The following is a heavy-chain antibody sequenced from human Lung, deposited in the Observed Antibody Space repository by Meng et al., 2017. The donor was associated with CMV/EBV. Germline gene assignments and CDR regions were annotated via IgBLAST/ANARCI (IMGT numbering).Heavy chain of an antibody. CDR1: GGTFSNYA. Sequence: SVKVSCKASGGTFSNYAISWVRQAPGQGLEGMGGITPIPGIPNYARKFQGRVTITADKSTSTVYMELSSLRSEDTAVYYCARDPRMTTTSELNYYGMDVWGQGTTVXVSS. CDR2: ITPIPGIP. CDR3: ARDPRMTTTSELNYYGMDV. V-gene: IGHV1-69*10. J-gene: IGHJ6*02. D-gene: IGHD4-17*01.